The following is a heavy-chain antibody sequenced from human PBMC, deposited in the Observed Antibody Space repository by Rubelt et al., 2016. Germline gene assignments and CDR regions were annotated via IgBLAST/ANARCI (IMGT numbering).Heavy chain of an antibody. CDR3: VRGAVYASPRQNWFDP. D-gene: IGHD2-8*01. Sequence: QVQLQESGPGLVKPSETLSLTCTVSGASISYYYWSWIRQPPGKGLEWIGYVYNDGSTKFNPSLKSRVPGAVEPSQNPFSLKLGLVTAADPAVYYCVRGAVYASPRQNWFDPWGQGTLVTVSS. J-gene: IGHJ5*02. CDR2: VYNDGST. V-gene: IGHV4-59*01. CDR1: GASISYYY.